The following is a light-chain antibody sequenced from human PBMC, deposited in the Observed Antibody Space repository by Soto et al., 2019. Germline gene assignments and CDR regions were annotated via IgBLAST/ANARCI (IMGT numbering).Light chain of an antibody. V-gene: IGKV1-5*03. Sequence: DIQMTQSPSTLSASVGDRVTITCRASQSISSWLAWYQQKPGKAPKLLIYKASSLESGVPSRFSGSGSGTEFTLTISSLQPDDFATYHCQQYNSYYTWTFGQGTKGEIK. CDR1: QSISSW. CDR3: QQYNSYYTWT. J-gene: IGKJ1*01. CDR2: KAS.